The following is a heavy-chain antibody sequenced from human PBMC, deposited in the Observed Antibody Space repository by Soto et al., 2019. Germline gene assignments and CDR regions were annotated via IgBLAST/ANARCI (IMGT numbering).Heavy chain of an antibody. D-gene: IGHD6-25*01. Sequence: QVQLQESGPGLVKPSQTLSLTYTVSGGSISSGGYYWSWIRQHPGKGLEWIGYIYYSGSTYYNPSLKSRVTISVDTSKNQFSLKLSSVTAADTAVYYGERERLRKSGGMDVWGQGTTVTVSS. CDR2: IYYSGST. J-gene: IGHJ6*02. CDR1: GGSISSGGYY. V-gene: IGHV4-31*03. CDR3: ERERLRKSGGMDV.